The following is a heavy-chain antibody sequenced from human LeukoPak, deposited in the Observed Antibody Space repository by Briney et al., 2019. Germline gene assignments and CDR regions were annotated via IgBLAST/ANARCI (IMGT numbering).Heavy chain of an antibody. CDR2: IWYDGSNK. CDR1: GFTFSSYG. D-gene: IGHD2-15*01. J-gene: IGHJ6*02. V-gene: IGHV3-33*01. Sequence: PGGSPRLSCAASGFTFSSYGMHWVRQAPGKGLEWVAVIWYDGSNKYYADSVKGRFTISRDNSKNTLYLQMNSLRAEDTAVYYCARVLRGNGMDVWGQGTTVTVSS. CDR3: ARVLRGNGMDV.